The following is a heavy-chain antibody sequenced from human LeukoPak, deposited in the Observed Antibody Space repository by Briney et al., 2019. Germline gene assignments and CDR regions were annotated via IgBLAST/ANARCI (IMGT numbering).Heavy chain of an antibody. CDR2: ISGGGGST. J-gene: IGHJ4*02. V-gene: IGHV3-23*01. Sequence: GGSLRHSCAASGFTFRNFALSWVRQAPGRGLEWVSTISGGGGSTYYAESVKGRFTISRDNSKNTLDLQMNSLRAEDTAIYYCAKSGYDAARVYFDSWGQGTLVTVSS. CDR3: AKSGYDAARVYFDS. D-gene: IGHD5-12*01. CDR1: GFTFRNFA.